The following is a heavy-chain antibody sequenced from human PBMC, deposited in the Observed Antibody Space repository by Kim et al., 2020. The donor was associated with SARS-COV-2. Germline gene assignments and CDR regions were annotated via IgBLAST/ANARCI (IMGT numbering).Heavy chain of an antibody. J-gene: IGHJ4*02. D-gene: IGHD3-10*01. Sequence: GGSLRLSCAAASGFSFDDYGMSWVRQAPGKGLEWVSGIKWNGGSTGYADSVKGRFTISRDDAKKSLYLQMNSVRAEDTAFYHCARGFYQGPFDYWGQGILASVSS. V-gene: IGHV3-20*01. CDR2: IKWNGGST. CDR3: ARGFYQGPFDY. CDR1: GFSFDDYG.